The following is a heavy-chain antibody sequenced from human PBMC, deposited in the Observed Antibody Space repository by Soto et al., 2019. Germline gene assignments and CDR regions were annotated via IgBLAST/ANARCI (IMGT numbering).Heavy chain of an antibody. D-gene: IGHD3-22*01. Sequence: EVQLLESGGGLVQPGGSLRLSCAASGFTFSSYAMSWVRQAPGKGLEWVSAISGSGGSTYYADSVKGRFTISRDNSKNTLYLQMNSLRAEDTAVYYCGPDLSSSGRYYYYGMDVWGQGTTVTVSS. CDR2: ISGSGGST. V-gene: IGHV3-23*01. J-gene: IGHJ6*02. CDR1: GFTFSSYA. CDR3: GPDLSSSGRYYYYGMDV.